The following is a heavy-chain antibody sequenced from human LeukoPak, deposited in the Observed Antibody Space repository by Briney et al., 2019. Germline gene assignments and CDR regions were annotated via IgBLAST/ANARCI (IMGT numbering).Heavy chain of an antibody. J-gene: IGHJ6*03. CDR1: GFNFSSYW. D-gene: IGHD5-24*01. V-gene: IGHV3-15*01. CDR2: IKNKPDGETT. CDR3: TTDVVGRDGYAYYYYYMDV. Sequence: GGSLRLSCAASGFNFSSYWMTWVRQAPGKGLEWVGRIKNKPDGETTDYAAPVKGRFTISRDDSKNTLYLQMESLKTEDTALYYGTTDVVGRDGYAYYYYYMDVWGKGTTVTVSS.